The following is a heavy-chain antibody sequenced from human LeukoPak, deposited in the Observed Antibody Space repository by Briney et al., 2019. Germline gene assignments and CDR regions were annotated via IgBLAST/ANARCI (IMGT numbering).Heavy chain of an antibody. V-gene: IGHV3-30*04. D-gene: IGHD5-24*01. CDR3: ARLKLKNYFDY. CDR2: ISYDGKMK. Sequence: GGSLRLSCVASGFTFGSYSMHWVRQAPGKGLEWVAVISYDGKMKSYADSVKGRFSTSRDNYENTLYLQMDSLRVEDTAVYYCARLKLKNYFDYWGQGTLVTVSS. J-gene: IGHJ4*02. CDR1: GFTFGSYS.